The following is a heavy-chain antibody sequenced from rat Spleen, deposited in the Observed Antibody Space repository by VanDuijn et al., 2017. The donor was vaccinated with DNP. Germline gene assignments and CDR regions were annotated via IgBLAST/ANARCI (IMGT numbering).Heavy chain of an antibody. J-gene: IGHJ2*01. CDR3: ATRGSYYSSYLY. CDR1: GFTFSDYY. Sequence: EVQLVESGGGLVQPGRSLKLSCAASGFTFSDYYMAWVRQAPKKGLEWVASIIYDGSRTYYRDSVKGRFTISRDNAKSTLYLQMDSLRSEDTATYYCATRGSYYSSYLYWGQGVMVTVSS. CDR2: IIYDGSRT. V-gene: IGHV5S10*01. D-gene: IGHD1-2*01.